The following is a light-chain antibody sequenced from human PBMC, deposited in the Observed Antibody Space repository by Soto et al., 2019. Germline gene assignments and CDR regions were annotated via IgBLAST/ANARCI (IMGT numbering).Light chain of an antibody. CDR2: GNS. CDR3: QSYDSSLSVV. V-gene: IGLV1-40*01. Sequence: QSALTQQPSVSGAPGQRVTISCTGSSSNIGAGYDVHWYQQLPGTAPKLLIYGNSNRPSGVPDRFSGSKSGTSASLAITGLQAEDEADYYCQSYDSSLSVVFGGGTKLTVL. J-gene: IGLJ2*01. CDR1: SSNIGAGYD.